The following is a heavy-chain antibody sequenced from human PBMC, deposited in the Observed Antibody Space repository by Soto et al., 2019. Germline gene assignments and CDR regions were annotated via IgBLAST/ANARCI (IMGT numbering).Heavy chain of an antibody. CDR3: ARGYYYDSSGYYRAEYFQH. Sequence: GGSLRLSCAASGFTVSSNYMSWVRQAPGKGLEWVSVIYSGGSTYYADSVKGRFHISRDNSKNTLYLQMTSLRTEDTAVYYCARGYYYDSSGYYRAEYFQHWGQGTLVTVSS. CDR2: IYSGGST. J-gene: IGHJ1*01. D-gene: IGHD3-22*01. V-gene: IGHV3-53*01. CDR1: GFTVSSNY.